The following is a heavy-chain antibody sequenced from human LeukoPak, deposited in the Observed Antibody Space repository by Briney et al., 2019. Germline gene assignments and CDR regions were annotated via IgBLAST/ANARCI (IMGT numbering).Heavy chain of an antibody. CDR1: GGSISSYY. J-gene: IGHJ6*02. V-gene: IGHV4-59*01. CDR2: IYYSGST. CDR3: ARLGDDFWSGYSQPISYYYYGMGV. Sequence: SETLSLTCTVSGGSISSYYWSWIRQPPGRGLEWIGYIYYSGSTNYNPSLKSRVTISVDTSKNQFSLKLSSVTAADTAVYYCARLGDDFWSGYSQPISYYYYGMGVWGQGTTVTVSS. D-gene: IGHD3-3*01.